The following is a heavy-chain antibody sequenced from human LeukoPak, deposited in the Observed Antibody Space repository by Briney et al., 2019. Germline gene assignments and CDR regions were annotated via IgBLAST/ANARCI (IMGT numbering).Heavy chain of an antibody. CDR2: ISAYNGNT. V-gene: IGHV1-18*04. CDR1: GYTFTSYG. D-gene: IGHD3-10*01. J-gene: IGHJ6*04. CDR3: ARDRRSMLLWFGELLNYYYYGMDV. Sequence: ASVKVSCEASGYTFTSYGISWVRQAPGQGLEWMGWISAYNGNTNYAQKLQGRVTMTTDTSTSTAYMELRSLRSDDTAVYYCARDRRSMLLWFGELLNYYYYGMDVWGKGTTVTVSS.